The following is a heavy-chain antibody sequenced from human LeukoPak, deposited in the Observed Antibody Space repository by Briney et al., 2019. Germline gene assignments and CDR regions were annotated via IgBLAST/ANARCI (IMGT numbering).Heavy chain of an antibody. CDR3: ARQTYYDFWSGYYRGSFDY. CDR1: GYTFTSYY. D-gene: IGHD3-3*01. V-gene: IGHV1-46*01. Sequence: ASVKVSCKASGYTFTSYYMHWVRQAPGQGLGWMGIINPSGGSTSYAQKFQGRVTMTRDTSTSTVYMELSSLRSEDTAVYYCARQTYYDFWSGYYRGSFDYWGQGTLVTVSS. J-gene: IGHJ4*02. CDR2: INPSGGST.